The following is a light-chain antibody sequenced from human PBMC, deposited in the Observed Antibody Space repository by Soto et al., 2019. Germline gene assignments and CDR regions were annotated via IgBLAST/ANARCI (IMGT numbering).Light chain of an antibody. CDR1: SSNIGADYD. Sequence: QPVLTQPPSVSGAPGQRVTISCTGSSSNIGADYDVHWYQRLPGTAPKLLIYGDTNRPSGVPDRFSGSKSGTSASLAITGLQAEDEADYFCQSYDSSLRGYVFGTGTKLTVL. CDR2: GDT. V-gene: IGLV1-40*01. CDR3: QSYDSSLRGYV. J-gene: IGLJ1*01.